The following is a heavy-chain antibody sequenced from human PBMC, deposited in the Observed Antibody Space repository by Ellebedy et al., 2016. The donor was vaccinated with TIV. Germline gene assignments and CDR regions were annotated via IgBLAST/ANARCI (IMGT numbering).Heavy chain of an antibody. Sequence: ASVKVSCKASGYTFTDYGVSWVRQAPGQGLEWMGWISAYNGNKNYARKFQGRVTMTTDTTTSTAYMELRSPTSDDTAVYYCARDGNPSPLYYFSMDVWGQGTTVTVSS. CDR2: ISAYNGNK. V-gene: IGHV1-18*01. D-gene: IGHD3-10*01. J-gene: IGHJ6*02. CDR3: ARDGNPSPLYYFSMDV. CDR1: GYTFTDYG.